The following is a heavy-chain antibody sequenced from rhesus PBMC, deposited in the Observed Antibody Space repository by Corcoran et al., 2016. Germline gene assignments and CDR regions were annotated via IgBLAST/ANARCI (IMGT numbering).Heavy chain of an antibody. J-gene: IGHJ3*01. V-gene: IGHV4-127*01. CDR2: IGGDSSVT. CDR3: ARTGPRGLIDAFDI. CDR1: GYAVSCTYG. Sequence: QVQLQESGPGLAKPSETLSLLCTVSGYAVSCTYGVSWIRPSPGGGLEWIFFIGGDSSVTYYNPSLMSRVTFLKDTSKDQFSLNLHFMTAADTAVYYCARTGPRGLIDAFDIWGQGLRVTVSS. D-gene: IGHD3-3*01.